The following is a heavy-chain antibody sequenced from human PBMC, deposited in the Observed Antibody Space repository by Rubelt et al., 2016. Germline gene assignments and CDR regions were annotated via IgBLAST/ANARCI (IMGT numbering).Heavy chain of an antibody. Sequence: QVQLQGSGPGLVKPSETLSLTCIVSGGSISSSSYYWGWIRQPPGKGLEWIGSIYYSGSTYYNPSLKSRVTISVDTSKNQVTRRLRSVTAADTSVYYCARGNVVVILYGFEIWGQGTTVTVSS. D-gene: IGHD2-21*01. CDR2: IYYSGST. J-gene: IGHJ3*02. CDR3: ARGNVVVILYGFEI. V-gene: IGHV4-39*07. CDR1: GGSISSSSYY.